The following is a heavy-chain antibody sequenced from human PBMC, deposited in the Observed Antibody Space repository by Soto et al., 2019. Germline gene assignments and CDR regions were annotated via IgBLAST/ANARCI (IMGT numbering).Heavy chain of an antibody. Sequence: QVQLVQSGAEVKKPGASVKVSCKASGYTFTSYGISWVRQAPGQGLEWMGWISAYNGNTNYAQKLQGRVTMTTDTTPSTADMELRSLGSDDTAVYYCARDLAVGLVDYWGQGTLVTVSS. CDR3: ARDLAVGLVDY. J-gene: IGHJ4*02. V-gene: IGHV1-18*01. CDR1: GYTFTSYG. CDR2: ISAYNGNT. D-gene: IGHD6-19*01.